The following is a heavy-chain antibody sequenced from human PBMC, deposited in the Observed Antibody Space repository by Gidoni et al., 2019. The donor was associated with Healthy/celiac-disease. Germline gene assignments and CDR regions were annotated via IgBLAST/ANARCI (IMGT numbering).Heavy chain of an antibody. V-gene: IGHV3-30*18. D-gene: IGHD6-19*01. CDR2: ISYDGSNK. Sequence: QVQLVESGGGVVQPGRSLRLSCAASGFPFSSYGMHWVRQAPGKGLEWVAVISYDGSNKYYADSVKGRFTISRDNSKNTLYLQMNSLRAEDTAVYYCAKDGTDSSGWFDYWGQGTLVTVSS. CDR3: AKDGTDSSGWFDY. J-gene: IGHJ4*02. CDR1: GFPFSSYG.